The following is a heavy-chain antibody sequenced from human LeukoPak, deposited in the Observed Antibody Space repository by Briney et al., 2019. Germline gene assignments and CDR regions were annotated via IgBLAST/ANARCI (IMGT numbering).Heavy chain of an antibody. CDR2: IYCSGCT. V-gene: IGHV4-31*03. CDR3: ARGLERWFDP. Sequence: SETLSLTCSVSGASININNYYWSWIRQHPGKGLEWIGYIYCSGCTYYNPSLKSRVTISVDTSKYQFSLKLSSVTAADTAVYYCARGLERWFDPWGQETVVSLFS. J-gene: IGHJ5*02. D-gene: IGHD1-1*01. CDR1: GASININNYY.